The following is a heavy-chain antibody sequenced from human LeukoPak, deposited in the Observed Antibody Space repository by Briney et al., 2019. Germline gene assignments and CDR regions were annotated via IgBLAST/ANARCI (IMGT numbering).Heavy chain of an antibody. CDR1: GGSFSGYY. CDR2: INHSGST. V-gene: IGHV4-34*01. J-gene: IGHJ6*02. CDR3: ARDSGVGFSYYYYYGMDV. D-gene: IGHD2-15*01. Sequence: PSETLSLTCAVYGGSFSGYYWSWICQPPGKGLEWIGEINHSGSTNYNPSLKSRVTISVDTSKNQFSLKLSSVTAADTAVYYCARDSGVGFSYYYYYGMDVWGQGTTVTVSS.